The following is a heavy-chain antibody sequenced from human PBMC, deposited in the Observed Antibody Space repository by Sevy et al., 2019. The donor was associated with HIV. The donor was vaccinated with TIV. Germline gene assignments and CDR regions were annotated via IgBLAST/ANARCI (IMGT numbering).Heavy chain of an antibody. J-gene: IGHJ4*02. CDR1: GGSISSYY. V-gene: IGHV4-4*07. CDR3: ARGGGDSSGYLLDY. Sequence: SETLSLTCTVSGGSISSYYWSWIRQPAGKGLEWIGRIYTSGSTNYNPSLKSRVTMSVDTSKNQFSLKLSSVTAADTAVYYSARGGGDSSGYLLDYWGQGTLVTVSS. CDR2: IYTSGST. D-gene: IGHD3-22*01.